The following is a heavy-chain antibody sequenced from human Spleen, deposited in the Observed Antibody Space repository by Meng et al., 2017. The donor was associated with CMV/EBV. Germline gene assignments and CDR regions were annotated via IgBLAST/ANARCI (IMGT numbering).Heavy chain of an antibody. J-gene: IGHJ4*02. D-gene: IGHD5-12*01. CDR3: ARGGSGYDPFDY. Sequence: CAASRYTFTSYGINWVRQATGQGLAWMGWMHPNSGNTGYAQQFQCRVTMTRNTSISTAYMELSSLRSEDTAVYYCARGGSGYDPFDYWGQGTLVTVSS. V-gene: IGHV1-8*01. CDR1: RYTFTSYG. CDR2: MHPNSGNT.